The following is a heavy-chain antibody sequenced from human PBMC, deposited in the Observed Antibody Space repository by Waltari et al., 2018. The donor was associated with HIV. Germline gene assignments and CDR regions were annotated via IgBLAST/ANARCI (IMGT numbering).Heavy chain of an antibody. V-gene: IGHV3-7*04. CDR1: GFTFRNYW. D-gene: IGHD6-19*01. J-gene: IGHJ4*02. CDR3: ARDRIAVADPFDY. CDR2: IKQDGSEK. Sequence: EVQLVESGGGLVQPGGSLRLSCAASGFTFRNYWMRWGRQAPGKGLEWVANIKQDGSEKYYVDSVKGRFTISRDNAKNSLYLQMNSLRAEDTAVYYCARDRIAVADPFDYWGQGTLVTVSS.